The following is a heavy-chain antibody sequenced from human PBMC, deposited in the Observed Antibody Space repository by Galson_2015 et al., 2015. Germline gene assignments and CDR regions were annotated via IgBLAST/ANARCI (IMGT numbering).Heavy chain of an antibody. D-gene: IGHD4-17*01. CDR3: ARNDYGDYHGAFDI. CDR1: GFSLSTSGMR. V-gene: IGHV2-70*04. J-gene: IGHJ3*02. Sequence: PALVKPTQTLTLTCTFSGFSLSTSGMRVSWIRQPPGKALEWLARLDWDDDKFYSTSLKTRLTISKDTSKNQVVLTMTNMDPVDTATYYCARNDYGDYHGAFDIWGQGTRVTVSS. CDR2: LDWDDDK.